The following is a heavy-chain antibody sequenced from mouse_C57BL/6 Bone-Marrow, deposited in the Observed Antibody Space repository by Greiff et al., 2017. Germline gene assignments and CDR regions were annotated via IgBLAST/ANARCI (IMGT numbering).Heavy chain of an antibody. V-gene: IGHV1-85*01. Sequence: VQVVESGPELVKPGASVKLSCKASGYTFTSYDINWVKQRPGQGLEWIGWIYPRDGSTKYTEKFKGKATLTVDTSSSTAYLELHSLTSEDSAVYCCARLEFDGSSGDWYFDVWGTGTTVTVSS. CDR2: IYPRDGST. J-gene: IGHJ1*03. CDR3: ARLEFDGSSGDWYFDV. D-gene: IGHD1-1*01. CDR1: GYTFTSYD.